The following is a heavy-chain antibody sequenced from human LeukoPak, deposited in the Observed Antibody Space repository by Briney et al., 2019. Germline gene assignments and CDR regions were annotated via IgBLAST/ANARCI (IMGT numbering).Heavy chain of an antibody. J-gene: IGHJ4*02. Sequence: PSGTLSLTCTVSGGSISSYYWSWIRQPPGKGLEWIGYIYYSGSTNYNPSLKSRVTISMNSSKNQFSLKLSSVTAADTAVYYCARTDSGSAIDYWGQGTLVTVSS. CDR2: IYYSGST. V-gene: IGHV4-59*01. D-gene: IGHD1-26*01. CDR3: ARTDSGSAIDY. CDR1: GGSISSYY.